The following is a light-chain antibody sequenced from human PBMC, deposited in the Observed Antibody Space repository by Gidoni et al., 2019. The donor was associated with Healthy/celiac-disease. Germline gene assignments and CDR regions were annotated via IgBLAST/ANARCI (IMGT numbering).Light chain of an antibody. J-gene: IGLJ3*02. CDR2: GNS. CDR3: QSYDSSLSGSV. Sequence: QSVLTQPPSVSGAPGQWVTISCTGSSSNIGAGYDVHWYQQLPGTAPKLLIYGNSNRPSGVPDRFSGSESGTSASLAITGLQAEDEADYYCQSYDSSLSGSVFGGGTKLTVL. V-gene: IGLV1-40*01. CDR1: SSNIGAGYD.